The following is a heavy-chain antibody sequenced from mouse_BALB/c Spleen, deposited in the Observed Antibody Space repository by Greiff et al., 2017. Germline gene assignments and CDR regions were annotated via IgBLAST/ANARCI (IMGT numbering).Heavy chain of an antibody. CDR3: ARDGGMDD. CDR2: IYPGDGDT. V-gene: IGHV1-82*01. J-gene: IGHJ3*01. D-gene: IGHD2-3*01. Sequence: QVQLKESGPELVKPGASVKISCKASGYAFSSSWMNWVKQRPGQGLEWIGRIYPGDGDTNYNGKFKGKATLTADKSSSTAYMQLSSLTSVDSAVYFCARDGGMDDWGQGTLVTVSA. CDR1: GYAFSSSW.